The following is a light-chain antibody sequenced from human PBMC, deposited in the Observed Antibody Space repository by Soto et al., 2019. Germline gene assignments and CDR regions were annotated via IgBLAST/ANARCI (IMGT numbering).Light chain of an antibody. J-gene: IGKJ2*02. CDR3: QQYKSYSGT. CDR2: KAS. Sequence: DIQMAQSPSTLSASVGDRVTITCRASQSISSCLAWYQQKPGQDPKRLIYKASSLESGVPSRFSGNGSGTEFTLTISRLQPDDFATYYCQQYKSYSGTFGQGTKLEIK. CDR1: QSISSC. V-gene: IGKV1-5*03.